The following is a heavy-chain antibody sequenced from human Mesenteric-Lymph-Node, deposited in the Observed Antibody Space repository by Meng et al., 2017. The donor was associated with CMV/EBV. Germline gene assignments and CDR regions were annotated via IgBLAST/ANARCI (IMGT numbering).Heavy chain of an antibody. V-gene: IGHV3-30*02. CDR3: AKGCNGECFYFEH. CDR2: IGEDRSKK. J-gene: IGHJ4*02. CDR1: GFPFSSYG. D-gene: IGHD2-8*01. Sequence: GGSLRLPCAASGFPFSSYGMHWVRQAPGKGREGVALIGEDRSKKWYGDSAKGRFTVSRDNSKKMVYLEMNSLRPEDTAIYYCAKGCNGECFYFEHWGQGMPVTVSS.